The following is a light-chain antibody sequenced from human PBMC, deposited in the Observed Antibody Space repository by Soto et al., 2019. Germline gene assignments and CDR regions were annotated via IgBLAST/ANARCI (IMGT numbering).Light chain of an antibody. Sequence: QSALTQPASVSGSPGQSITISCTGTSSDVGDYNYVSWYQQPPGKAPKLMIYEVSTRPSGVSNRFTGYKSGNTASLTISGLQAEDEADYYCSSYTSSRPYVFGTGTKLTVL. CDR3: SSYTSSRPYV. V-gene: IGLV2-14*01. J-gene: IGLJ1*01. CDR2: EVS. CDR1: SSDVGDYNY.